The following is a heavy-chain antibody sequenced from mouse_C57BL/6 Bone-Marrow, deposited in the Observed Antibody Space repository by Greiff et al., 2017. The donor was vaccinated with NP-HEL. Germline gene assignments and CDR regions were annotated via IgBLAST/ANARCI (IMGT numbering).Heavy chain of an antibody. J-gene: IGHJ4*01. CDR2: IHPNSGST. CDR1: GYTFTSYW. Sequence: QVQLQQPGAELVKPGASVKLSCKASGYTFTSYWMHWVKQRPGQGLEWIGMIHPNSGSTNYNEKFKSKATLTVDKSSSTAYMQLSSLTSEDSAVYYCARTSLDSSDAMDYWGQGTSVTVSS. CDR3: ARTSLDSSDAMDY. V-gene: IGHV1-64*01. D-gene: IGHD3-2*02.